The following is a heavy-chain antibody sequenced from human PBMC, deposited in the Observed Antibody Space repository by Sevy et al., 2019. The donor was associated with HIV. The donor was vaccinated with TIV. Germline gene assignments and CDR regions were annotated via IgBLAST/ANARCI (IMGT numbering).Heavy chain of an antibody. CDR2: VYYFGTT. V-gene: IGHV4-61*01. CDR1: DMSVAAANVY. Sequence: SETLSLTYSVSDMSVAAANVYWTWIRQPPGKGLEWIGYVYYFGTTKYNPSLKSRVTISLDTSKKQFSLKLTSVTAADTAIYYCARDQYYDIGTGLYAMDVWGRGTTVTVSS. D-gene: IGHD3-9*01. CDR3: ARDQYYDIGTGLYAMDV. J-gene: IGHJ6*02.